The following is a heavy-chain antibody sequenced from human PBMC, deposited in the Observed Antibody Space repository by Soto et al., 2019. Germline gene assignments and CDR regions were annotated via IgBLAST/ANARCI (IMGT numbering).Heavy chain of an antibody. Sequence: QVQLVQSGAEVKKPGASVKVSCKASGYTFTSYGISWVRQAPGQGLEWMGWISAYNGNTNYAQKLQGRVTMTTDTPTSTASMELRSLRSGDTAVYSCARAEYDFLSGYYAYFDYGMDVWGQGTTVTVSS. J-gene: IGHJ6*02. CDR2: ISAYNGNT. D-gene: IGHD3-3*01. CDR3: ARAEYDFLSGYYAYFDYGMDV. V-gene: IGHV1-18*01. CDR1: GYTFTSYG.